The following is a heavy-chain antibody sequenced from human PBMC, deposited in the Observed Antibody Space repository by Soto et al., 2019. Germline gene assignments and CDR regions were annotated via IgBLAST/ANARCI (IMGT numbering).Heavy chain of an antibody. Sequence: QVQLVESGGGVVQPGRSLRLSCAASGFTFSSYAMHWVRQAPGKGLEWVAVISYDGSNKYYADSVKGRFTISRDNSKNTLYLQMNSLRAEDTAVYYCARVPRVEMATTDYYYGMDVWGQGTTVTVSS. CDR1: GFTFSSYA. V-gene: IGHV3-30-3*01. CDR3: ARVPRVEMATTDYYYGMDV. J-gene: IGHJ6*02. D-gene: IGHD5-12*01. CDR2: ISYDGSNK.